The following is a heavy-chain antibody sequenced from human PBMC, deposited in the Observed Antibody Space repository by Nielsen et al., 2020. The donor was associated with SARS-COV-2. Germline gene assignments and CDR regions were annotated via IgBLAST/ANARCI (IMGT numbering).Heavy chain of an antibody. D-gene: IGHD3-10*01. CDR1: GFTFSSYA. V-gene: IGHV3-23*01. CDR2: ISGSGGST. Sequence: GGSLRLSCAASGFTFSSYAMSWVRQAPGKGLEWVSAISGSGGSTYYADSVKGRFTISRDNSKNTLYLQMNSLRAEDTAVYYCAKDKVNGLGVAVFDYWGQGTLVTVSS. J-gene: IGHJ4*02. CDR3: AKDKVNGLGVAVFDY.